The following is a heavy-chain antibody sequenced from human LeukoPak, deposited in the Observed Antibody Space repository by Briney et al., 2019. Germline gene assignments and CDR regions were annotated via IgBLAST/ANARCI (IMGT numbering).Heavy chain of an antibody. CDR1: GGSISSGGYY. V-gene: IGHV4-31*03. J-gene: IGHJ4*02. CDR2: IYYSGST. CDR3: ARATYYYDSSGYYYFFDY. D-gene: IGHD3-22*01. Sequence: SETLSLTCTVSGGSISSGGYYWSWIRQHPGKGLEWILYIYYSGSTYYNPSLKSRLTISVDTSKNQFSLKLSSVTATDTAVYYCARATYYYDSSGYYYFFDYWGQGTLVTVSS.